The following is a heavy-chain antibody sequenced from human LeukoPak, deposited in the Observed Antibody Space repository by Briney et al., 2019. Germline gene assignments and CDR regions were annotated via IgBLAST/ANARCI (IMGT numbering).Heavy chain of an antibody. CDR2: MNPNSGNT. CDR3: ASSPGGSGSGTPWFDP. D-gene: IGHD6-19*01. J-gene: IGHJ5*02. CDR1: GYTFTSYD. V-gene: IGHV1-8*01. Sequence: ASVKVSCKASGYTFTSYDINWVRQATGQGLEWMGWMNPNSGNTGYAQKFQGRVTMTRNTSISTAYMELSSLRSEDTAVYYCASSPGGSGSGTPWFDPWGQGTLVTVSS.